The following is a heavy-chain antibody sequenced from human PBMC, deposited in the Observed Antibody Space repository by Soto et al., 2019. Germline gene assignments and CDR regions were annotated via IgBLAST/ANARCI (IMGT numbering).Heavy chain of an antibody. J-gene: IGHJ4*02. CDR2: IYYSGST. Sequence: PSETLSLTCTVSGGSVSSGSYYWSWIRQPPGKGLEWIGYIYYSGSTNYNPSLKSRVTISVDTSKNQFSLKLSSVTAADTAVYYCAREEWFGELLPKGIDYWGQGTLVTSPQ. D-gene: IGHD3-10*01. V-gene: IGHV4-61*01. CDR3: AREEWFGELLPKGIDY. CDR1: GGSVSSGSYY.